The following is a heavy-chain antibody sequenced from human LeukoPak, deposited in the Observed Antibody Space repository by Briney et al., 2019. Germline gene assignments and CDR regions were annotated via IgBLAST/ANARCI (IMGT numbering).Heavy chain of an antibody. D-gene: IGHD3-16*02. CDR2: INPNSGGT. CDR1: GYTFTGYY. V-gene: IGHV1-2*06. Sequence: ASVKVSCKASGYTFTGYYMRWVRQAPGQGLEWMGRINPNSGGTNYAQKFQGRVTMTRDTSISTAYMELSRLRSDDTAVYYCARDLSDYVWGSYRYWGQGTLVTVSS. J-gene: IGHJ4*02. CDR3: ARDLSDYVWGSYRY.